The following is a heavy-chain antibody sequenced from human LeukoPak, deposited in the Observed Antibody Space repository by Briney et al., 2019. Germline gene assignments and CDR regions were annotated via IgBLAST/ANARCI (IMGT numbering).Heavy chain of an antibody. D-gene: IGHD3-16*01. CDR3: AKAPKWGSHKGYFDY. V-gene: IGHV3-23*01. CDR1: GLIFSLCA. CDR2: FKAEGTT. J-gene: IGHJ4*02. Sequence: PGRAERLSQGFCGLIFSLCAMRWVREARTRGLEGGTGFKAEGTTYYADSVKGRFAMSRDISNNPLYLQMNSLRAEDTATYYCAKAPKWGSHKGYFDYWGEGTLVTVSP.